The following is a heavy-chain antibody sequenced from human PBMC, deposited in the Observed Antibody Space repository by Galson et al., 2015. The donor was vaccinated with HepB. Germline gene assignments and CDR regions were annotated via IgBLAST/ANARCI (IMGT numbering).Heavy chain of an antibody. CDR3: ARDPGTTGWYFDY. D-gene: IGHD1-1*01. J-gene: IGHJ4*02. CDR2: ISYDGSNK. CDR1: GFTFSSYA. Sequence: SLRLSCAASGFTFSSYAMHWVRQAPGKGLEWVAVISYDGSNKYYADSVKGRFTISRDNSKNTLYLQMNSLRAEDTAVYYCARDPGTTGWYFDYWGQGTLVTVSS. V-gene: IGHV3-30-3*01.